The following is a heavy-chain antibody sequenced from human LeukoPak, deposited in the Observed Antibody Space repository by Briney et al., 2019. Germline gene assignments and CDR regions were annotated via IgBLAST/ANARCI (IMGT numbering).Heavy chain of an antibody. J-gene: IGHJ4*02. CDR3: ANSRYYDSSGYYYFDY. CDR1: GGSFTGYY. CDR2: VTHSGST. D-gene: IGHD3-22*01. V-gene: IGHV4-34*01. Sequence: SETLSLTCAVYGGSFTGYYWSWIRQPPGKGLEWIGEVTHSGSTNYSPSLKSRVTTSVDTSKNQFSLKLSSVTAADTAVYYCANSRYYDSSGYYYFDYWGQGTLVTVSS.